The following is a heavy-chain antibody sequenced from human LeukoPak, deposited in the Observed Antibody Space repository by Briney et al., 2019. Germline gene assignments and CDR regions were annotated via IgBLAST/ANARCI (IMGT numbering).Heavy chain of an antibody. D-gene: IGHD2-2*01. CDR1: GYTFTSYY. Sequence: ASVKVSCKASGYTFTSYYMHWVRQAPGQGLEWMGIINPSGGSTSYVQKFQGRVTMTRDTSTSTVYMELSSLRSEDTAVYYCARGGYCSSTSCYDWFDPWGQGTLVTVSS. CDR3: ARGGYCSSTSCYDWFDP. V-gene: IGHV1-46*01. CDR2: INPSGGST. J-gene: IGHJ5*02.